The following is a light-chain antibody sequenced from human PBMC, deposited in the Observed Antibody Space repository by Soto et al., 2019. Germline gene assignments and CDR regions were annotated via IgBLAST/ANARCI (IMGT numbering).Light chain of an antibody. V-gene: IGLV2-8*01. CDR3: SSHAGSSNHVV. CDR2: EVT. Sequence: QSALTQPPSASGSPGQSVTISCTGTSSDVGGYNYVSWYQQHPGKAPKLMIFEVTKRPSGVPGRFSGSKSGNTASLTVSGLQAEDEADYYCSSHAGSSNHVVFGGGTKLTVL. J-gene: IGLJ2*01. CDR1: SSDVGGYNY.